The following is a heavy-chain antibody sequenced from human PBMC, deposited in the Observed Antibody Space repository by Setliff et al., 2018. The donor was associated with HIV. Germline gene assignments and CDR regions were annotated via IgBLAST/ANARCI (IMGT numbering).Heavy chain of an antibody. V-gene: IGHV3-53*01. CDR1: GVTVISKS. J-gene: IGHJ5*02. CDR3: VREERAADSGSYCSSRWFDR. D-gene: IGHD1-26*01. Sequence: GGSLRLSCVASGVTVISKSMSWVRQAPGQGLGWVSVIYSGGSTYYADTVKGRFTISRDNSKNTLDFQMSSSEAEATAVDYCVREERAADSGSYCSSRWFDRWGQGTLVTVSS. CDR2: IYSGGST.